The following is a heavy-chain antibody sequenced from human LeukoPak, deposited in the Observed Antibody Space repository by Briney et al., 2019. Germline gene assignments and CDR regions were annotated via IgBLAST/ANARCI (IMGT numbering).Heavy chain of an antibody. Sequence: GGSLRLSCAASGFTFSSYWMSWARQAPGKGLEWVANIKQDGSEKYYVDSVKGRFTISRDTAKNSLYLQMNSLRAEDTAVYYCARSRRKTYYYGSGSGYFDYWGQGTLVTVSS. V-gene: IGHV3-7*01. D-gene: IGHD3-10*01. CDR1: GFTFSSYW. CDR2: IKQDGSEK. CDR3: ARSRRKTYYYGSGSGYFDY. J-gene: IGHJ4*02.